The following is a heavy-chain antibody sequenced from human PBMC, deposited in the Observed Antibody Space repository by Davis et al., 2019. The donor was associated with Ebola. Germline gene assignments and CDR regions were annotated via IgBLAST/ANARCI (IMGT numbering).Heavy chain of an antibody. CDR1: GYSFTSYW. Sequence: PGGSLRLSCKGSGYSFTSYWIGWVRQMPGKGLEWMGIIYPGDSDTRYSPSFQGQVTISADKSISTAYLQWSSLKASDTAMYYCARSPGGWYYDSSGYSYGMDVWGQGTTVTVSS. D-gene: IGHD3-22*01. CDR2: IYPGDSDT. CDR3: ARSPGGWYYDSSGYSYGMDV. J-gene: IGHJ6*02. V-gene: IGHV5-51*01.